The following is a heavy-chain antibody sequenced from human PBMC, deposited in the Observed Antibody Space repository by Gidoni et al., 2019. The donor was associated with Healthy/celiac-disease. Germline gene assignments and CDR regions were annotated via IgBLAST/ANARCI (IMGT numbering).Heavy chain of an antibody. CDR2: INHSGSN. Sequence: QVQLQQWGAGLLKPSETLSLTCAVYGGSFSGYYWSWIRQPPGKGLEWIGEINHSGSNNYNPSLKSRVTISVDTSKNQFSLKLSSVTAADTAVYYCARGGYSYGYYYYYGMDVWGQGTTVTVSS. CDR3: ARGGYSYGYYYYYGMDV. V-gene: IGHV4-34*01. J-gene: IGHJ6*02. CDR1: GGSFSGYY. D-gene: IGHD5-18*01.